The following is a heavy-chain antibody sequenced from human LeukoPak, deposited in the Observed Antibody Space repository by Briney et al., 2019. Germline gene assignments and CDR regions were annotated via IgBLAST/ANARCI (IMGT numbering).Heavy chain of an antibody. Sequence: PGGSLRLSCAASGFTFSSYAMHWVRQAPGKRLEWVGVILYGGSRTNYADSVKGRFTISRDISQNTLYLQMNSLRAEDTAVYYCAKGSKSEDYWGQGTLVSVSS. J-gene: IGHJ4*02. CDR2: ILYGGSRT. CDR3: AKGSKSEDY. CDR1: GFTFSSYA. V-gene: IGHV3-30-3*01.